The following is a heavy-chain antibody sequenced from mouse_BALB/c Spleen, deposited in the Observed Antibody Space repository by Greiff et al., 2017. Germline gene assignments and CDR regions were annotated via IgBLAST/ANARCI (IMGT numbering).Heavy chain of an antibody. CDR2: IWAGGST. D-gene: IGHD2-4*01. CDR1: GFSLTSYG. Sequence: VQRVESGPGLVAPSQSLSITCTVSGFSLTSYGVHWVRQPPGKGLEWLGVIWAGGSTNYNSALMSRLSISKDNSKSQVFLKMNSLQTDDTAMYYCARDIRITTGAWFAYWGQGTLVTVSA. V-gene: IGHV2-9*02. J-gene: IGHJ3*01. CDR3: ARDIRITTGAWFAY.